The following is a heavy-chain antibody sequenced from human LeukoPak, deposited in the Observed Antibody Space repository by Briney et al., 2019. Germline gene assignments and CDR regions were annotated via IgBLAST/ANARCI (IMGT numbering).Heavy chain of an antibody. V-gene: IGHV3-74*01. CDR2: INGDGRNI. CDR1: GFTFSSYW. Sequence: GGSLRLSCVASGFTFSSYWMHWVRQDPRKGLVWVSRINGDGRNINYADSVRGRFTISRDNAKNSLYLQMNTLRAEDTAVYYCARDYRAYFDSSGYQSGFDHWGQGTLVTVSS. CDR3: ARDYRAYFDSSGYQSGFDH. D-gene: IGHD3-22*01. J-gene: IGHJ4*02.